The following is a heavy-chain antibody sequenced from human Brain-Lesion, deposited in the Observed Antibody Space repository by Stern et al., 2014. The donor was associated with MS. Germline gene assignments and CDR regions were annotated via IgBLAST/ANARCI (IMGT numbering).Heavy chain of an antibody. J-gene: IGHJ6*02. CDR1: GYIFTGYY. Sequence: VQLLQSGAEVKKPGASVKVSCKTSGYIFTGYYIHWVRQAPGQGLEWMAWINPNTGCPKYAQKFQGRVTMSRAPHISTASVELSSLTSDDTAVYYCARDQRGITIFGVVTDYYYLGMDVWGQGTTVTVSS. V-gene: IGHV1-2*02. CDR2: INPNTGCP. D-gene: IGHD3-3*01. CDR3: ARDQRGITIFGVVTDYYYLGMDV.